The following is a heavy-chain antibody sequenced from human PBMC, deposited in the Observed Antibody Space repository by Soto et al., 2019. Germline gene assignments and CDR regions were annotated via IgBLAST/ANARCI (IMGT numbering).Heavy chain of an antibody. V-gene: IGHV1-18*01. D-gene: IGHD3-10*01. Sequence: QVQLVQSGAEVKKPGASVKVSCKASGYTFTSYGISWVRQAPGQGLEWMGWITTDKGNTNYAQKLQGAVTMTTDTSTSTVYMELRSLRPDDTAVYDCAREAGSGGGYAMGVWGQGTKVTVSS. CDR3: AREAGSGGGYAMGV. J-gene: IGHJ6*02. CDR1: GYTFTSYG. CDR2: ITTDKGNT.